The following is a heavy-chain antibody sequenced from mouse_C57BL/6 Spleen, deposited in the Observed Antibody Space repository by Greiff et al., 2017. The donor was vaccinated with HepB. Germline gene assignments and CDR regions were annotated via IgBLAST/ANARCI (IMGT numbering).Heavy chain of an antibody. CDR3: TSRNWDVDY. D-gene: IGHD4-1*01. V-gene: IGHV1-15*01. CDR2: IDPETGGT. CDR1: GYTFTDYE. Sequence: VQLQQSGAELVRPGASVTLSCKASGYTFTDYEMHWVKQTPVHGLEWIGAIDPETGGTAYNQKFKGKAILTADKSSSTAYMELRSLTSEDSAVYYCTSRNWDVDYWGQGTTLTVSS. J-gene: IGHJ2*01.